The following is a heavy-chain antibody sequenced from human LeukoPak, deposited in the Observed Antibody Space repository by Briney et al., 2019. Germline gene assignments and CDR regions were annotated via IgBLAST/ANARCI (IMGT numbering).Heavy chain of an antibody. CDR1: GFTLSSYA. J-gene: IGHJ4*02. D-gene: IGHD6-19*01. CDR3: AKVMRRVAGTGDY. Sequence: QPGASLRLSCAASGFTLSSYAMSWVRQAPGKGLEWVSAISGSGGSTYYADSMKGRFTISRDNSKNTLYLQMNSLRAEDTAVYYCAKVMRRVAGTGDYWGQGTLVTVSS. V-gene: IGHV3-23*01. CDR2: ISGSGGST.